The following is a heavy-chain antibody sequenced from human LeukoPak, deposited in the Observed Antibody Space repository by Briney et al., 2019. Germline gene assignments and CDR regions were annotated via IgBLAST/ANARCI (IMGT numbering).Heavy chain of an antibody. Sequence: SETLSVTCAVYGGSFSGYYWSWIRQPPGKGLEWIGEINHSGSTNYNPTLKSRVTISVDTSKNQFSLKLSSVTAADTAVYYCARANGLTGGLIDYWGQGTLVTVSS. CDR3: ARANGLTGGLIDY. J-gene: IGHJ4*02. CDR1: GGSFSGYY. CDR2: INHSGST. D-gene: IGHD7-27*01. V-gene: IGHV4-34*01.